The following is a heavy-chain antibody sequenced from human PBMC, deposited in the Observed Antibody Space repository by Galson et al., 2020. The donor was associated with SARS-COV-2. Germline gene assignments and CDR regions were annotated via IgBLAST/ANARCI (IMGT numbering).Heavy chain of an antibody. CDR1: GYTLTELC. V-gene: IGHV1-24*01. CDR2: FDPRDGET. J-gene: IGHJ3*01. Sequence: ASVKVSCKGSGYTLTELCMHWVRQAPGKGLEWMGGFDPRDGETSYAQKFQGRVTMTEDTSTDTAYMELSSLRSEDTAVYYCATEGLVWFGESPKPYSPRIDVWRQGPLVTVSS. D-gene: IGHD3-10*01. CDR3: ATEGLVWFGESPKPYSPRIDV.